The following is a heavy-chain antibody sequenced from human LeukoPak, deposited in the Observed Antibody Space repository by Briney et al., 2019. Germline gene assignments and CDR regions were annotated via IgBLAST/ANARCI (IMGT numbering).Heavy chain of an antibody. Sequence: SETLSLTCTVSGGSISNYYWSWIRQPPGKGLEWIGYVYHSGSTNYNPSLKSRVTISVDTSKNQFSLKLSSVTAADTAVYYCARTYYYDSSGYYSAHWGQGTLVTVSS. J-gene: IGHJ1*01. CDR1: GGSISNYY. D-gene: IGHD3-22*01. V-gene: IGHV4-59*12. CDR2: VYHSGST. CDR3: ARTYYYDSSGYYSAH.